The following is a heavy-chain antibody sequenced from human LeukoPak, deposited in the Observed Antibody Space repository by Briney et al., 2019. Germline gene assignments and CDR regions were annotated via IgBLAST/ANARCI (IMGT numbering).Heavy chain of an antibody. Sequence: SETLSLTCAVYGGSFSGYYWSWIRQPPGKGLEWIGEINHSGSTNYNPSLQSRVTILVDTSKNQFSLKLSSVTAADTAVYYCARGVRRGSYFDYWGQGTLVTVSS. CDR2: INHSGST. D-gene: IGHD1-26*01. V-gene: IGHV4-34*01. J-gene: IGHJ4*02. CDR3: ARGVRRGSYFDY. CDR1: GGSFSGYY.